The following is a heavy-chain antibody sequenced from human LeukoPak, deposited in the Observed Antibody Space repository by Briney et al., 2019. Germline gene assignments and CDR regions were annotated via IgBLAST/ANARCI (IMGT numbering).Heavy chain of an antibody. J-gene: IGHJ4*02. CDR3: AKNFEQWLTYTLFDY. CDR1: GFTFSSYG. CDR2: IRYDGSNK. Sequence: GGSLRPSCAASGFTFSSYGMHWVRQAPGKGLEWVAFIRYDGSNKYYADSVKGRFTISRDNSKNTLYLQMSSLRAEDTAVYYCAKNFEQWLTYTLFDYWGQGTLVTVSS. V-gene: IGHV3-30*02. D-gene: IGHD6-19*01.